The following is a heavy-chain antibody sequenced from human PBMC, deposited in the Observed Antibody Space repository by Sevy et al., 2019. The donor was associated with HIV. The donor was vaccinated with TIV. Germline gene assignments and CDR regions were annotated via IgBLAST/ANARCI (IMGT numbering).Heavy chain of an antibody. V-gene: IGHV3-30*18. CDR1: GFTFSSYG. Sequence: GGSLRLPCAASGFTFSSYGMHWVRQAPGKGLEWVAVISYDGSNKYYADSVKGRFTISRDNSKNTLYLQMNSLRAEDTAVYYCAKDKGNFAHRGPYLDYWGQGTLVTVSS. CDR2: ISYDGSNK. D-gene: IGHD3-16*01. J-gene: IGHJ4*02. CDR3: AKDKGNFAHRGPYLDY.